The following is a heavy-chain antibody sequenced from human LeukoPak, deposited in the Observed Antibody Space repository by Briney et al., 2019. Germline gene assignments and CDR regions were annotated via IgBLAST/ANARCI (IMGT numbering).Heavy chain of an antibody. D-gene: IGHD3-22*01. Sequence: PGGSLRLSCAASGFTFSTYSMSWVRQAPGKGLEWVSTIDVTTGGSYYADSVKGRFTISRDNFQNTLFLQLNSLRVDDTAVYYCAKGNYYHPYFWGQGTLVTVSS. J-gene: IGHJ4*02. V-gene: IGHV3-23*01. CDR2: IDVTTGGS. CDR1: GFTFSTYS. CDR3: AKGNYYHPYF.